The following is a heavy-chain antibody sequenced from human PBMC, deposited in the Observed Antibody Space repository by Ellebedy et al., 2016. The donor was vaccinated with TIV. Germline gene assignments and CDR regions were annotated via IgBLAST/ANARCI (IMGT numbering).Heavy chain of an antibody. V-gene: IGHV1-18*01. CDR2: ISAYNGNT. CDR1: GGTFSSYA. J-gene: IGHJ5*02. D-gene: IGHD6-19*01. Sequence: AASVKVSCKASGGTFSSYAISWVRQAPGQGLEWMGWISAYNGNTNYAQKLQGRVTMTTDTSTSTAYMELRSLRSDDTAVYYCASSPGGWYGVDPWGQGTLVTVSS. CDR3: ASSPGGWYGVDP.